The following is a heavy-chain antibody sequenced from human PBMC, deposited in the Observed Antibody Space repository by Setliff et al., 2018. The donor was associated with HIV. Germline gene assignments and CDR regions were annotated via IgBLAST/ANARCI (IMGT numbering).Heavy chain of an antibody. CDR2: IKKSSDGGKA. CDR1: GFTFNNAW. J-gene: IGHJ6*02. CDR3: ATDNGPSYSMDI. D-gene: IGHD2-21*01. V-gene: IGHV3-15*01. Sequence: GGSLRLSCVASGFTFNNAWMNWVRQAPGKGLEWLGRIKKSSDGGKADDASPVKGRFTISRDGSKNTLYLQMNSLKIEDTAVYFCATDNGPSYSMDIWGQGTTVTVSS.